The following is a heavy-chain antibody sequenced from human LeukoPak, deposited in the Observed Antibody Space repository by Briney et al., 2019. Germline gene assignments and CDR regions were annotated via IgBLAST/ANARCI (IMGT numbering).Heavy chain of an antibody. J-gene: IGHJ3*02. D-gene: IGHD2-21*01. CDR2: ISSSSSYI. Sequence: GRSLRLSCAASGFTFSSYSMNWVRQAPGKGLEWVSSISSSSSYIYYADSVKGRFTISRDNAKNSLYLQMNSLRAEDTAVYYCASRLRWDAFDIWGQGTMVTVSS. CDR1: GFTFSSYS. CDR3: ASRLRWDAFDI. V-gene: IGHV3-21*01.